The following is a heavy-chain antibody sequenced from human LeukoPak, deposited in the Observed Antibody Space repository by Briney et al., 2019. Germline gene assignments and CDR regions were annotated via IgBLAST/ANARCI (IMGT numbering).Heavy chain of an antibody. D-gene: IGHD3-10*01. Sequence: GGSLRLSCATSAFSFNTYGMHWVRQAPGKGLEWVAFIRYDGSNKYYADSVKGRFTISRDNSKNTLYLQMNSLRAEDTAVYYCAKDRAYYYGSGSSDYWGQGALVTVSS. V-gene: IGHV3-30*02. CDR3: AKDRAYYYGSGSSDY. CDR1: AFSFNTYG. CDR2: IRYDGSNK. J-gene: IGHJ4*02.